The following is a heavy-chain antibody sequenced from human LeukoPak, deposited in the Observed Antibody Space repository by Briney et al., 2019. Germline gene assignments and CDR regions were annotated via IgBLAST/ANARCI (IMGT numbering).Heavy chain of an antibody. CDR2: IIPILGIA. CDR3: ASQSAFRYSGSYYSDY. CDR1: GGTFSSYA. D-gene: IGHD1-26*01. Sequence: EASVKVSCTASGGTFSSYAISWVRQAPGQGLEWMGRIIPILGIANYAQKFQGRVTITADKSTSTAYLELSSLRSEDTAVYYCASQSAFRYSGSYYSDYWGQGTLVTVSS. V-gene: IGHV1-69*04. J-gene: IGHJ4*02.